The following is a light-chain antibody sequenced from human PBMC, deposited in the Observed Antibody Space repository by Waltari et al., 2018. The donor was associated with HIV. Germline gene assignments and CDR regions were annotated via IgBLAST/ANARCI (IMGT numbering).Light chain of an antibody. J-gene: IGKJ4*01. Sequence: IQMAQSPASLSASIGDRVNITCRADRVLGRSIAWFQQRPGQSPRALLYATSTLHTDVPPRFIGSRSGADFILTIANLEAEDFATYYCQQYVELPRTFGGGTKV. CDR2: ATS. CDR1: RVLGRS. CDR3: QQYVELPRT. V-gene: IGKV1-16*01.